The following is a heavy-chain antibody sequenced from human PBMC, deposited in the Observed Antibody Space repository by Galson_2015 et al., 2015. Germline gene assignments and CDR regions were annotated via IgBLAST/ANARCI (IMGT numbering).Heavy chain of an antibody. CDR3: VKAPAGTYGIFQY. CDR2: TYYRSKWYI. D-gene: IGHD1-26*01. Sequence: CAISGDSVPSNSVIWHWIRQSPSRGLEWLGRTYYRSKWYIDYAASVNSRITINPDTSKNQFSLQLNSVTPEDTAVYYCVKAPAGTYGIFQYWGQGTLVTVSS. CDR1: GDSVPSNSVI. V-gene: IGHV6-1*01. J-gene: IGHJ4*02.